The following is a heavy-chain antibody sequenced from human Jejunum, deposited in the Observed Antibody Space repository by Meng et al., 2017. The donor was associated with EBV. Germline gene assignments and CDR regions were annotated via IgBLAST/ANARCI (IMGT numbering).Heavy chain of an antibody. Sequence: PLQEPGPGMVEPSEPLSPTFPVSAGSGKSVTVYWSWFRRHPGKRLVWIGDIYYRGSTTYIPSLKSRVTISLDTSNNHFSLMLRSVTAADTAVYYCAGLRYSGYDRAFDYWGQGALVTVSS. J-gene: IGHJ4*02. V-gene: IGHV4-61*03. D-gene: IGHD5-12*01. CDR1: AGSGKSVTVY. CDR3: AGLRYSGYDRAFDY. CDR2: IYYRGST.